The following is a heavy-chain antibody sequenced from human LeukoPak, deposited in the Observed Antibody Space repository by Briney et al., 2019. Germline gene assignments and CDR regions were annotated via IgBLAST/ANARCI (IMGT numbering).Heavy chain of an antibody. CDR1: GITFSNYN. CDR3: ARDPYNGAYSEGYYYYYMDV. V-gene: IGHV3-21*01. J-gene: IGHJ6*03. D-gene: IGHD1-1*01. CDR2: ITSSSSYT. Sequence: GGSLRLSCAAPGITFSNYNMNWVRQAPGKGLEWISAITSSSSYTFYADSVKGRFTISRDNAQNPLYLQMNSLRVEDTAIYYCARDPYNGAYSEGYYYYYMDVWGKGTTVTVSS.